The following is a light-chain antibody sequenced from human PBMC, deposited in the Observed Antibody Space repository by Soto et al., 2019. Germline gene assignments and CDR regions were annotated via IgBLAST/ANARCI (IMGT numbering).Light chain of an antibody. V-gene: IGLV2-8*01. J-gene: IGLJ2*01. CDR3: SSYLE. CDR1: SSDVGGYNY. CDR2: EVS. Sequence: QSVLTQPPSASGSPGQSVTISCTGTSSDVGGYNYVSWYQQHPGKAPKLMIYEVSKRPSGVPDRFSGSKSGNTASLTVSGLQAEDEADYYCSSYLEFGGGTKLTVL.